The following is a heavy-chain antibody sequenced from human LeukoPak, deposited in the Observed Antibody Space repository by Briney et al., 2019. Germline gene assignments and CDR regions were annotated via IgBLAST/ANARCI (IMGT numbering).Heavy chain of an antibody. D-gene: IGHD6-19*01. CDR1: GFTFSSYS. CDR3: ARAEVEYSSGWYVGYFDY. Sequence: GGSLRLSCAASGFTFSSYSMNWVRQAPGKGLEWVSYISSSSSTIYYADSVKGRFTISRDNSKNTLYLQMNSLRAEDTAVYYCARAEVEYSSGWYVGYFDYWGQGTLVTVSS. CDR2: ISSSSSTI. J-gene: IGHJ4*02. V-gene: IGHV3-48*01.